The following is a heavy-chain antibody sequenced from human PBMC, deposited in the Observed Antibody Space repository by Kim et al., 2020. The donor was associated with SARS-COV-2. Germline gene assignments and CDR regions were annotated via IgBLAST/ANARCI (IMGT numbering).Heavy chain of an antibody. CDR1: GFTFGDYA. J-gene: IGHJ4*02. D-gene: IGHD3-10*01. CDR2: IRSKAYGGTT. Sequence: GGSLRLSCTASGFTFGDYAMSWFRQAPGKGLEWVGFIRSKAYGGTTEYAASVKGRFTISRDDSKSIAYLQMNSLKTEDTAVYYCTRGSLGFGEYPFDYWGQGTLVTVSS. V-gene: IGHV3-49*03. CDR3: TRGSLGFGEYPFDY.